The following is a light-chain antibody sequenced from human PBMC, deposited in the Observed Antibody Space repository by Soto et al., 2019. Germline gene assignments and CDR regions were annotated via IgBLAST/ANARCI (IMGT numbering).Light chain of an antibody. J-gene: IGLJ2*01. CDR3: SSYAASTTLL. Sequence: QSALTQPPSVSGSPGQSVTLSCIGTSSDVGTYDRVSWYQAPPGTAPKLIIYEVHYRPSGVPDRFSGSKSGNTASLTISGLHAEYEADYYFSSYAASTTLLFGGGTKLTVL. CDR1: SSDVGTYDR. CDR2: EVH. V-gene: IGLV2-18*02.